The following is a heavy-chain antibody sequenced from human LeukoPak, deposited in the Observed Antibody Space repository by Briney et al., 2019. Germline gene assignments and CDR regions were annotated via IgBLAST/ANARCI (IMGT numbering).Heavy chain of an antibody. V-gene: IGHV1-8*01. Sequence: ASVKVSCKASGYTFTSYDINWVRQATGQGLEWMGWMNPNSGNTGYAQKFQGRVTMTTDTSTSTAYMELRSLRSDDTAVYYCARVGSRPTIFGVVIPDAFDIWGQGTMVTVSS. CDR2: MNPNSGNT. D-gene: IGHD3-3*01. CDR3: ARVGSRPTIFGVVIPDAFDI. J-gene: IGHJ3*02. CDR1: GYTFTSYD.